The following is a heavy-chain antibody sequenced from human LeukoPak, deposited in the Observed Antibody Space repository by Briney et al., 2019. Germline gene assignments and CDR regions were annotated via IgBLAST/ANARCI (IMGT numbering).Heavy chain of an antibody. CDR1: GYTFTRYG. V-gene: IGHV1-18*01. CDR2: ISAYNGNT. D-gene: IGHD6-13*01. CDR3: ARAHGSSWYDYYYMDV. Sequence: VLVQVSCKPSGYTFTRYGISWVRQAPGQGLEWMGWISAYNGNTNYAQKLQGRVTMTTDTSTSTAYRKLRSLRSDDTAWYYCARAHGSSWYDYYYMDVWGKGTTVTISS. J-gene: IGHJ6*03.